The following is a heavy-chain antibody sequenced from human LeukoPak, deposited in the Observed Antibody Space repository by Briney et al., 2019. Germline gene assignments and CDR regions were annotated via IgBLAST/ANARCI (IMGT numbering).Heavy chain of an antibody. D-gene: IGHD3-22*01. CDR2: IYPGDSDT. CDR1: GYSFTSYW. J-gene: IGHJ4*02. Sequence: GESLKISCKGSGYSFTSYWIGWVRQMPGKGLEWMGIIYPGDSDTRYSPSFQGQVTISADKSISTPYLQWSSLKASDTAMYYCARSYYYDSSGIDYWGQGTLVTVSS. CDR3: ARSYYYDSSGIDY. V-gene: IGHV5-51*01.